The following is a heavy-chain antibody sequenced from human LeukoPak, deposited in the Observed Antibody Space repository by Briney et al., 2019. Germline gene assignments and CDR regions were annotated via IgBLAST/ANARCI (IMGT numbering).Heavy chain of an antibody. CDR3: ARAAIPNTWGSYRYNWFDP. V-gene: IGHV4-59*01. Sequence: SETLSITCTVSGGSISSYYWSWLRQPPGKGLEWIGYIYYSGSTNYNPSLKSRVTISVDTSKNQFSLKLSSVTAADTAVYYCARAAIPNTWGSYRYNWFDPWGQGTLVTVSS. D-gene: IGHD3-16*02. CDR2: IYYSGST. CDR1: GGSISSYY. J-gene: IGHJ5*02.